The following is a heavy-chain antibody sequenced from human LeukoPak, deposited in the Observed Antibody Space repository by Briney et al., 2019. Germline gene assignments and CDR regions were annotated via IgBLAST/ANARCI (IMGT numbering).Heavy chain of an antibody. J-gene: IGHJ4*02. CDR2: IYTSGST. CDR3: ARDVVAARGSFDY. V-gene: IGHV4-4*07. CDR1: GDSISGFY. Sequence: SETLSLTCTVSGDSISGFYWSWIRQAAGKGLEWIGHIYTSGSTNYNPSLKSRVTTSVDMSKNQFSLELRSVTAADTAVYYCARDVVAARGSFDYWGQGTLVTVSS. D-gene: IGHD2-2*01.